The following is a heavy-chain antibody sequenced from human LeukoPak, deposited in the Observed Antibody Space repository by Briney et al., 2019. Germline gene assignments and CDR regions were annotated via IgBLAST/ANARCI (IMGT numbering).Heavy chain of an antibody. D-gene: IGHD6-19*01. CDR2: IKQDGREK. Sequence: GGSLRLSCAASGFTSSSYWMSWVRQAPGKGLEWVANIKQDGREKYYVDSVKGRFTISRDNAKNSLYLQMNSLRAEDTAGYYCARDRGSSGWYEFDSWGRGTLVSVSS. CDR1: GFTSSSYW. CDR3: ARDRGSSGWYEFDS. V-gene: IGHV3-7*01. J-gene: IGHJ4*02.